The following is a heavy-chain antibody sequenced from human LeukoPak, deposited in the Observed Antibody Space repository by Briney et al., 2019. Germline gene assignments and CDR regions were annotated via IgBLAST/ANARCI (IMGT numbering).Heavy chain of an antibody. D-gene: IGHD3-10*01. Sequence: LETLSLTCTVSGGSISGYFWSWFRQPPGKGLEWVGHIYSSGSTTYTPSLQSRVTISVDTSKNQFSLRLSSVTAADTAVYYCARHYPSGSYPLDYWGQGTLVTVSS. J-gene: IGHJ4*02. CDR3: ARHYPSGSYPLDY. CDR2: IYSSGST. CDR1: GGSISGYF. V-gene: IGHV4-59*08.